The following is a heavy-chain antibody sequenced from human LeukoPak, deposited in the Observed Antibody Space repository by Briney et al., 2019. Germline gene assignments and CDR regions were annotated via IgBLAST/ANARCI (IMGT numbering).Heavy chain of an antibody. J-gene: IGHJ4*02. D-gene: IGHD3-22*01. V-gene: IGHV3-53*01. CDR3: ARLPTFYYDSSHYHYDY. CDR1: GFTVSSNY. CDR2: IYSGGST. Sequence: GGSLRLSCAASGFTVSSNYMSWVRQAPGKGLEWVSVIYSGGSTYYADSVKGRFTISRDKSKNTLYLQMNSLRAEDTAVYYCARLPTFYYDSSHYHYDYWGQGTLVTVSS.